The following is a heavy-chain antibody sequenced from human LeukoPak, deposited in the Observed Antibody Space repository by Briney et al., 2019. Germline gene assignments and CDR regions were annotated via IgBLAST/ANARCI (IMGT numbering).Heavy chain of an antibody. CDR2: ISWNSGSI. Sequence: PGGSLRLSCAASGFTFDDYAMHWGRQAPGKGLEWVSGISWNSGSIGYADSVKGRFTISRDNAKNSLYLQMNSLRAEDTALYYCAKDARRDGYNSFLQKMAYFDYWGQGTLVTVSS. CDR3: AKDARRDGYNSFLQKMAYFDY. D-gene: IGHD5-24*01. J-gene: IGHJ4*02. V-gene: IGHV3-9*01. CDR1: GFTFDDYA.